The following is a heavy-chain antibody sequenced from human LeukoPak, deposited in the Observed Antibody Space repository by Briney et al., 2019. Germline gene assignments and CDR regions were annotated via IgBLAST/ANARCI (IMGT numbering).Heavy chain of an antibody. CDR3: ARAVAGTRYYFDY. D-gene: IGHD6-19*01. V-gene: IGHV3-23*01. Sequence: PGGSLRLSCAASGFPFSGYAMSWVRQTPGKGLEGVAAFSGSGTSTYYADSVKGRFTISRDNSKNTLYLQMNSLRAEDTAVYYCARAVAGTRYYFDYWGQGTLVTVSS. CDR1: GFPFSGYA. J-gene: IGHJ4*02. CDR2: FSGSGTST.